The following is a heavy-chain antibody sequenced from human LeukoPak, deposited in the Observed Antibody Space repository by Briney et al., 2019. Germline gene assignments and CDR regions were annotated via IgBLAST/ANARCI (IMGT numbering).Heavy chain of an antibody. CDR1: GDSFSNYY. CDR3: ASSPRLTTSWFLFDS. D-gene: IGHD2-2*01. V-gene: IGHV4-59*08. CDR2: VYYSGST. Sequence: PSETLSLTCSVSGDSFSNYYWTWIRRPPGKGLEWIGYVYYSGSTNYNPSLKTRLHLSVDTSKNRFSLKLSSVTDADTAVYYCASSPRLTTSWFLFDSWGHGTLVTVSS. J-gene: IGHJ5*01.